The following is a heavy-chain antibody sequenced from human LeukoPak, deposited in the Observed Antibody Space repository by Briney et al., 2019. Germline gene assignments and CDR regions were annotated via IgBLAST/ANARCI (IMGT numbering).Heavy chain of an antibody. V-gene: IGHV5-51*01. CDR3: ETRLDAKDPFDF. Sequence: GESLNISSKCSGSIFTSNWFGGLRQMPGKGLEWMGIIYPGDSDTRYSPSFQGQVTISADKSISTAYLQWSSLKASDTAMYYCETRLDAKDPFDFWGQGTMVTVSS. D-gene: IGHD3-22*01. J-gene: IGHJ3*01. CDR2: IYPGDSDT. CDR1: GSIFTSNW.